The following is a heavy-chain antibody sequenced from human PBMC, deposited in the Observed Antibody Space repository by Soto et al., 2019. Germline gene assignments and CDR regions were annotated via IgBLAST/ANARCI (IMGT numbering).Heavy chain of an antibody. V-gene: IGHV3-7*01. Sequence: EVHLVESGGGLVRPGESLRLSCAASGFTFTNFRMSCLRQAPGKGLEWVANIKQDGSETRYVDSVKGRFTISRDNAKNSLFLQMNSLRAEDTAIYYCARSYGTGFLSGYWGQGTLVTVST. CDR1: GFTFTNFR. CDR2: IKQDGSET. J-gene: IGHJ4*02. CDR3: ARSYGTGFLSGY. D-gene: IGHD3-10*01.